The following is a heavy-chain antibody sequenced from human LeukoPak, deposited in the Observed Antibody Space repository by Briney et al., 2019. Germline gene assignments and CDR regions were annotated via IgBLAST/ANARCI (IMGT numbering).Heavy chain of an antibody. CDR1: GGTFSSYA. D-gene: IGHD5-12*01. Sequence: SVKVSCKASGGTFSSYAISWVRQAPGRGLEWMGGIIPIFGTANYAQKFQGRVTITADESTSTAYLELSSLRSEDTAVYYCARDKGGYDPGDYYYYMDVWGKGNTVTVSS. V-gene: IGHV1-69*13. CDR3: ARDKGGYDPGDYYYYMDV. CDR2: IIPIFGTA. J-gene: IGHJ6*03.